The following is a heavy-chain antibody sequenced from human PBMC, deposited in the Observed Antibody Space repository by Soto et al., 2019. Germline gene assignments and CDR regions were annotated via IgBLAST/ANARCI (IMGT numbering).Heavy chain of an antibody. CDR1: GYTFNSYY. J-gene: IGHJ4*02. CDR3: VRVGLNRNYDFDY. CDR2: IKPNSDVT. V-gene: IGHV1-2*02. Sequence: QVQLVQSGAEVKKPGASVKVSCKASGYTFNSYYIHWVRQAPGQGLEWMGWIKPNSDVTGYPQSFQDRVTMTRDMSITTVYMELSRLRSDDTAVYYCVRVGLNRNYDFDYWGQGTLITVSS. D-gene: IGHD3-16*01.